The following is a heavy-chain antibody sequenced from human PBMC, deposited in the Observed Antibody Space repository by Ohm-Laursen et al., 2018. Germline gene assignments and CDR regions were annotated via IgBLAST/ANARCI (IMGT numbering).Heavy chain of an antibody. CDR1: GDSVSSDSGA. J-gene: IGHJ6*02. CDR3: SRGQRNYYAMDV. D-gene: IGHD1-1*01. Sequence: SQTLSLTCAFSGDSVSSDSGAWNWIRQSPSRGLEWLGRTHYSSKWVYDYAVSVKSRITITPDTSKNQLSLQLNSVTPEDSAVYYCSRGQRNYYAMDVWGQGTTVTVSS. V-gene: IGHV6-1*01. CDR2: THYSSKWVY.